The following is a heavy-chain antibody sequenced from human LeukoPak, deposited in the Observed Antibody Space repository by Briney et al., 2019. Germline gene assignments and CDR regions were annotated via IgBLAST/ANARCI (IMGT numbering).Heavy chain of an antibody. CDR3: ARGHTGQNWFDP. D-gene: IGHD2-8*02. J-gene: IGHJ5*02. Sequence: PSQTLSLTCTVSGGSISSGSYYWSWIRQTAGKGLEWIGRIHVTGRTDYNPSLKSRVTVSLDTAKNQYSLQLSSVSAADTAIYYCARGHTGQNWFDPWGQGTLVTVSS. CDR1: GGSISSGSYY. CDR2: IHVTGRT. V-gene: IGHV4-61*02.